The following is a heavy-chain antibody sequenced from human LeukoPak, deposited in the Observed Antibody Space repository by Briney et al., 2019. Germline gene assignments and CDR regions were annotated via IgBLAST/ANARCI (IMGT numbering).Heavy chain of an antibody. CDR2: INHSGST. D-gene: IGHD2-2*01. CDR1: GGSFSGYY. Sequence: SGTLSLTCAVYGGSFSGYYWSWIRRPPGKGLEWIGEINHSGSTNYNPSLKSRVTISVDTSKNQFSLKLSSVTAADTAVYYCARGPRYQLHYYYYYYMDVWGKGTTVTVSS. V-gene: IGHV4-34*01. J-gene: IGHJ6*03. CDR3: ARGPRYQLHYYYYYYMDV.